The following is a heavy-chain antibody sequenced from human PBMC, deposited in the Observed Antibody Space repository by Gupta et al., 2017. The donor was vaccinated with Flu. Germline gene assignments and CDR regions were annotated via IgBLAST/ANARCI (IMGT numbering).Heavy chain of an antibody. CDR2: INHRGST. D-gene: IGHD2-2*01. CDR1: GGSFSVYY. CDR3: ARATTTYTIADLGYCSSTSCPLFEY. Sequence: QVQLPQWGAGLLKPSEPLPLIRAVYGGSFSVYYWRWLRQPPGNGLEWTGEINHRGSTNANPSLKSRVTISVDTSKNQFSLKLSSVTAADTAVYYCARATTTYTIADLGYCSSTSCPLFEYWGQGTLVTVSS. V-gene: IGHV4-34*01. J-gene: IGHJ4*02.